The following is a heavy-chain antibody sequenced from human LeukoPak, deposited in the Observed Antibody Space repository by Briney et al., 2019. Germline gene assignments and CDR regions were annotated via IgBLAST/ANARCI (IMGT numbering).Heavy chain of an antibody. CDR3: AREANPAAYFDY. J-gene: IGHJ4*02. CDR1: GGSINSYY. Sequence: SETLSLTCTVSGGSINSYYWSWIRQPPGKGLEWIGYIYYSGSTNFNPSLKSRVTISVDTSKNQFSLKLSSVTAADTAVYYCAREANPAAYFDYWGQGTLVTVSS. CDR2: IYYSGST. D-gene: IGHD6-25*01. V-gene: IGHV4-59*01.